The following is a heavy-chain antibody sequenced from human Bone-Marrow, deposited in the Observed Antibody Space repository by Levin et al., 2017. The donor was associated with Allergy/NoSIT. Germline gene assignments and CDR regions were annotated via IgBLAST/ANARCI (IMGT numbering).Heavy chain of an antibody. CDR3: AKLAGSWQDNDAFDL. V-gene: IGHV3-30*18. Sequence: GGSLRLSCAASGFTFSNFGLHWVRQVPGKGLEWVAVISYDGSNIHYADSVKGRFTISRDDSKSTLFLQMNSLRPDETAVYYCAKLAGSWQDNDAFDLWGQGTMVTVSS. CDR1: GFTFSNFG. J-gene: IGHJ3*01. D-gene: IGHD6-13*01. CDR2: ISYDGSNI.